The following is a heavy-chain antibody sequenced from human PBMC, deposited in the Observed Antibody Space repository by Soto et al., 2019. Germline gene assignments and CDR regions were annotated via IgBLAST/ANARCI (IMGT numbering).Heavy chain of an antibody. CDR3: ARVYGDHFDY. CDR2: IYYSGST. CDR1: GGSVSSGGYY. Sequence: PSETLSLTCTVSGGSVSSGGYYWSWIRQHPGKGLEWIGYIYYSGSTYYNPSLKSRVTISVDTSKNQFSLRLSSVTAADTAVYYCARVYGDHFDYWGQGTLVTVSS. V-gene: IGHV4-31*03. J-gene: IGHJ4*02. D-gene: IGHD4-17*01.